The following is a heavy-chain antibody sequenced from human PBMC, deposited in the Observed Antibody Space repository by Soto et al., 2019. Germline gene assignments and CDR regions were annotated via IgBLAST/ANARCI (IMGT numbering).Heavy chain of an antibody. Sequence: QVQLVESGGGVVQPGRSLRLSCAASGFTFSSYGMHWVRQAPGKGLEWVSVISDDGSNKYYADSVKGRFTISRDNSKNTLYLPLNSLRAENTAVYYCANDLVALMVVAHRVYWGQGNLVTVS. D-gene: IGHD3-22*01. CDR2: ISDDGSNK. CDR1: GFTFSSYG. CDR3: ANDLVALMVVAHRVY. V-gene: IGHV3-30*18. J-gene: IGHJ4*02.